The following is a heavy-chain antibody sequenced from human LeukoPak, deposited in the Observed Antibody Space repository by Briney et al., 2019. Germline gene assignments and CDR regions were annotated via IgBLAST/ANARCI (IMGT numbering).Heavy chain of an antibody. CDR3: ARDGSTSRFQYNGLFDY. V-gene: IGHV3-23*01. CDR2: ISDGGDFT. CDR1: EFTFSSYA. D-gene: IGHD1-1*01. J-gene: IGHJ4*02. Sequence: GGSLRLSCAASVSEFTFSSYAMTWVRQAPGKGLEWVSTISDGGDFTYYADSVRGRFTISRDNSKNTLYLQMNSLRAEDTAVYYCARDGSTSRFQYNGLFDYWGQGTLVTVSS.